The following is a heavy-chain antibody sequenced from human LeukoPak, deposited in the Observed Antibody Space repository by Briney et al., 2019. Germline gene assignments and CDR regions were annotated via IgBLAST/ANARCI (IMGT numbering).Heavy chain of an antibody. J-gene: IGHJ4*02. D-gene: IGHD3-3*01. CDR3: ARANSYEIDFWSGYTYLDY. CDR2: IKQDGSEK. CDR1: GFTFSSYW. V-gene: IGHV3-7*01. Sequence: PGGSLRLSCAASGFTFSSYWMSWVRQAPGKGLEWVANIKQDGSEKYYVDSVKGRFTISRDNAKNSLYLQMNSLRAEDTAVYYCARANSYEIDFWSGYTYLDYWGQGTLVTVSS.